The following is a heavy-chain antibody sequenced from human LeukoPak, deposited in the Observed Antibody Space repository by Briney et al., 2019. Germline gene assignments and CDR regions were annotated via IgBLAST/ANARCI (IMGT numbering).Heavy chain of an antibody. V-gene: IGHV4-4*07. CDR2: IYTSGST. D-gene: IGHD3-10*01. Sequence: TTSETLSLTCTVSGGSISSYYWSWIRQPAGKGLEWIGRIYTSGSTNYNPSLKSRVTMSVDTSKNQFSLKLSSVTAADTAVYYCARDPRWGGEYNRFDPWGQGTLVTVSS. J-gene: IGHJ5*02. CDR3: ARDPRWGGEYNRFDP. CDR1: GGSISSYY.